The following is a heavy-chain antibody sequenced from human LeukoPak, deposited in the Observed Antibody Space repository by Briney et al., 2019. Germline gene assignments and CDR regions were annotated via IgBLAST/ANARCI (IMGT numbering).Heavy chain of an antibody. CDR1: GFTFSSYA. CDR2: ISGSGGST. Sequence: GGSLRLSCAASGFTFSSYAMSWVRQAPGKGLEWVSAISGSGGSTYYADSVKGRFTISRDNSKNTLYLQMNSLRAEDTAVYYCTTDGGVSYDYVWGSYPSDYWGQGTLVTVSS. D-gene: IGHD3-16*02. V-gene: IGHV3-23*01. CDR3: TTDGGVSYDYVWGSYPSDY. J-gene: IGHJ4*02.